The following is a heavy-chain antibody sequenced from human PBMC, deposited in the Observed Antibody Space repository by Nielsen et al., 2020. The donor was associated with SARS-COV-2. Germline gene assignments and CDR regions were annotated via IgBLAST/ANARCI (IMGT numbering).Heavy chain of an antibody. CDR2: INPTNGGT. D-gene: IGHD3-22*01. Sequence: ASVKVSCKASGYTFTNNYMHWVRQAPGQGLEWMGLINPTNGGTTYAQKFQGRVTMTRDTSTSTVYMELSSLRSDDTAVYYCARDSSGTYRRVDYLGQGTLVTVSS. J-gene: IGHJ4*02. CDR3: ARDSSGTYRRVDY. V-gene: IGHV1-46*01. CDR1: GYTFTNNY.